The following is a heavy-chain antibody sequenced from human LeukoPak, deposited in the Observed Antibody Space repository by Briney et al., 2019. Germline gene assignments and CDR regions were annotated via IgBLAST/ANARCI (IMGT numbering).Heavy chain of an antibody. D-gene: IGHD3-10*01. CDR2: INHSGST. CDR1: GGSFSGYY. CDR3: ATSGVRGVIIPSFDY. V-gene: IGHV4-34*01. J-gene: IGHJ4*02. Sequence: SDTLSLTCAVSGGSFSGYYMSWIRQPPGKGLEWMGEINHSGSTNYNPSLKSRVTISVATSKNQFSLKLSSVTAADTAVYYCATSGVRGVIIPSFDYWGQGTLVTVSS.